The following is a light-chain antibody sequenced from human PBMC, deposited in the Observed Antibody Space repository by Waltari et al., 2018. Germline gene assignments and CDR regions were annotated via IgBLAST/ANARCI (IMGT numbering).Light chain of an antibody. CDR3: AAWDDSRYA. J-gene: IGLJ1*01. V-gene: IGLV3-21*04. Sequence: SYVLTQPPSVSVAPGDTARITCGGTNIGTQSVHWYQQKPGQAPVLVIYYDVDRPSGIPERFSGSNYGNTATLAISGLRSEDEADYYCAAWDDSRYALGTGTKVSVL. CDR1: NIGTQS. CDR2: YDV.